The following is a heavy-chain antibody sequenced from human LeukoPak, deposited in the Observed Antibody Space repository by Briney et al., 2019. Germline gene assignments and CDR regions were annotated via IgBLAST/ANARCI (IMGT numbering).Heavy chain of an antibody. CDR2: ISSNGGST. CDR3: VKAYSSNWGHFDY. CDR1: GFTFSLYA. J-gene: IGHJ4*02. Sequence: GGSLRLSCSASGFTFSLYAMQWVRQAPGKGLEYVSAISSNGGSTYYADSVKGRFTISRDNSKNTLYFQVSSLRTEDTAVYYCVKAYSSNWGHFDYWGQGTLVTVSS. V-gene: IGHV3-64D*06. D-gene: IGHD6-13*01.